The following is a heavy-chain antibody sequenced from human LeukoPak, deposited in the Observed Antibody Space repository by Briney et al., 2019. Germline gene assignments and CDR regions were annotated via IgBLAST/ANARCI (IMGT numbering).Heavy chain of an antibody. V-gene: IGHV3-21*01. CDR2: ISSSISYI. Sequence: GGSLRLSCAASGFTFSRYSMNWVRQAPGKGLEWDSSISSSISYIYYADSVKGRFTISRDNAKNSLYLQMNSLRAEDTAVYYCARAEGSYYDFWSGKTLYYYYGMDVWGQGTTVTVSS. J-gene: IGHJ6*02. CDR1: GFTFSRYS. D-gene: IGHD3-3*01. CDR3: ARAEGSYYDFWSGKTLYYYYGMDV.